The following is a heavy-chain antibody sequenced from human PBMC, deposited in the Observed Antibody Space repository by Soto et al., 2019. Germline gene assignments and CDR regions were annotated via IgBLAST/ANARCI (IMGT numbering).Heavy chain of an antibody. CDR2: FDPEDAET. CDR3: ATGVVPYGMDV. J-gene: IGHJ6*02. CDR1: GYTLTELS. Sequence: ASVKVSCKVSGYTLTELSMHWVRQPPGKGLEWMGGFDPEDAETIYARRFQGRVTMTEDTSADTAYMELSSLRSEDTAVYYCATGVVPYGMDVWGQGTTVTVSS. V-gene: IGHV1-24*01. D-gene: IGHD2-15*01.